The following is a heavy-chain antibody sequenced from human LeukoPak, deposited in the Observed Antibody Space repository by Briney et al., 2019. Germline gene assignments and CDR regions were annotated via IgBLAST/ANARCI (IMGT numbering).Heavy chain of an antibody. CDR2: INHGGST. D-gene: IGHD5-18*01. V-gene: IGHV4-34*01. Sequence: PSETLSLTCAVYGGSFSGYFWTWIRQPPGKGLEWIGQINHGGSTNYNPSLKSRVTISVDTSENQFSLKLSSVTAADTAIYYCASSFDIELLDAFDIWGQGTLVTVSS. CDR1: GGSFSGYF. CDR3: ASSFDIELLDAFDI. J-gene: IGHJ3*02.